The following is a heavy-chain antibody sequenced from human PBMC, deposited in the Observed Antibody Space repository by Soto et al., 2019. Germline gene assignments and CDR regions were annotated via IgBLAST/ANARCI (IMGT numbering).Heavy chain of an antibody. CDR2: IWYDGSNK. Sequence: QVQLVESGGGVVQPGRSLRLSCAASGFTFSSYGMHWVRQAPGKGLEWVAVIWYDGSNKYYADSVKGRFTISRDNSKNALYLQMNSLRAEDTAGYYGARGGEAAAETYFDYWGQGPLVTVSS. D-gene: IGHD6-13*01. J-gene: IGHJ4*02. CDR1: GFTFSSYG. CDR3: ARGGEAAAETYFDY. V-gene: IGHV3-33*01.